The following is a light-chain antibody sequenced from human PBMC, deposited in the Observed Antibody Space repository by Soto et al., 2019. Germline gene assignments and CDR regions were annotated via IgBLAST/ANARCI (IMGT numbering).Light chain of an antibody. J-gene: IGLJ2*01. CDR1: SSNIGAGYD. Sequence: QSVLTQPPSVSGAPGQRVTISCTGSSSNIGAGYDVHWYHQLPGTAPKLLIYGNSNRPSGVPDRFSGSKSGTSASLAITGLQAEDEADYYCQYYDSSLSGVVFGGWTKLTVL. V-gene: IGLV1-40*01. CDR3: QYYDSSLSGVV. CDR2: GNS.